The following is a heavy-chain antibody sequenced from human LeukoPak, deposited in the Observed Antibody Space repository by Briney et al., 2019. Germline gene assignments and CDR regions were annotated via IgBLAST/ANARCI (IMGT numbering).Heavy chain of an antibody. J-gene: IGHJ6*03. D-gene: IGHD2-15*01. V-gene: IGHV3-7*01. CDR1: GFTFSSYW. CDR3: ARRVVVVAATNYYHYMDV. Sequence: SGGSLRLSCAASGFTFSSYWMSWVRQAPGKGLEWVANIKQDGSEKYYVDSVKGRFTISRDNAKNSLYLQMNSLRAEDTAVYYCARRVVVVAATNYYHYMDVWGKGTTVTVSS. CDR2: IKQDGSEK.